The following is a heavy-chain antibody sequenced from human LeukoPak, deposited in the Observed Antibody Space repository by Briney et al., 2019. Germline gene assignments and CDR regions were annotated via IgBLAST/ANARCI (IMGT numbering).Heavy chain of an antibody. V-gene: IGHV3-23*01. Sequence: GGSLRLSCVASGFTLSSYAMCWVRQAPGRGLEWVSISGSGGSTYYADSVKGRFTISRDNSKNTLFLQMNSLRAEDTAVHYCAKGYYDSSGYSYAFDIWGQGTMVTVSS. D-gene: IGHD3-22*01. J-gene: IGHJ3*02. CDR3: AKGYYDSSGYSYAFDI. CDR2: SGSGGST. CDR1: GFTLSSYA.